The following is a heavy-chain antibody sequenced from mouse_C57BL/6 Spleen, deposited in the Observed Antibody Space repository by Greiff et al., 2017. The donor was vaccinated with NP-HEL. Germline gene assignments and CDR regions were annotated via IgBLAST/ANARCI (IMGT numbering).Heavy chain of an antibody. CDR1: DSEVFPIAY. J-gene: IGHJ3*01. CDR2: ILPSIGRT. CDR3: ARGAQATPAWFAY. Sequence: QVQLQQSGSELRSPGSSVKLSCKDFDSEVFPIAYMSWVRQKPGHGFEWIGGILPSIGRTIYGEKLEDKATLDADTLSNTAYLELNSLTSEDSAIYYCARGAQATPAWFAYWGQGTLVTVSA. D-gene: IGHD3-2*02. V-gene: IGHV15-2*01.